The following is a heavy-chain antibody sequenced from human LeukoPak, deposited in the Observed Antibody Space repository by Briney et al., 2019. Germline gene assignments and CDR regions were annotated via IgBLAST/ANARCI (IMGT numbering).Heavy chain of an antibody. D-gene: IGHD1-14*01. CDR3: ARGGVSYLSQKPGFDY. Sequence: GGSLRLSCAASGFTFSSYSMNSVRLAPGKGLEWVSSSSSSSSYIYYADSVKGRFTISRDNAKNSLYLQMNSLRAEDTAVYYCARGGVSYLSQKPGFDYWGQGTLVTVSS. CDR1: GFTFSSYS. J-gene: IGHJ4*02. CDR2: SSSSSSYI. V-gene: IGHV3-21*01.